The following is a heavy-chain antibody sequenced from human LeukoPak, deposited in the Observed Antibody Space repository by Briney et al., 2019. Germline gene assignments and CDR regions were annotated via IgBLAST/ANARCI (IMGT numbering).Heavy chain of an antibody. CDR3: ARVGRFGELAYYMDV. CDR1: GYTFTSYE. D-gene: IGHD3-10*01. J-gene: IGHJ6*03. Sequence: ASVKVSCKASGYTFTSYEINWVRQATGQGLEWMGWMNPNSGNTGYAQKFQGRVTITRNTSISTAYMELSSLRSEDTAVYYCARVGRFGELAYYMDVWGKGTTVTVSS. V-gene: IGHV1-8*01. CDR2: MNPNSGNT.